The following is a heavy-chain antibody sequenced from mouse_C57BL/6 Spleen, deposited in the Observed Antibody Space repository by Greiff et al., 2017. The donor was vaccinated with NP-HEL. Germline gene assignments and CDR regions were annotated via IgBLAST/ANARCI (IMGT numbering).Heavy chain of an antibody. D-gene: IGHD1-1*01. V-gene: IGHV1-82*01. CDR3: ARYDYGSLFAY. J-gene: IGHJ3*01. Sequence: VQLQQSGPELVKPGASVKISCKASGYAFSSSWMNWVKQRPGKGLEWIGRIYPGDGDTNYNGEFKGKATLTADKSSSTAYMQLSSLTSEDSAVYFCARYDYGSLFAYWGQGTLVTVSA. CDR2: IYPGDGDT. CDR1: GYAFSSSW.